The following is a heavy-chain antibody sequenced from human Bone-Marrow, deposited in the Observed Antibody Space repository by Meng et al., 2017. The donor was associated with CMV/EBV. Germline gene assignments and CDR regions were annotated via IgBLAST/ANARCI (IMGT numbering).Heavy chain of an antibody. CDR3: AKGLRRSEKVLLWFGGIFQTDY. CDR1: GFTFTSYA. D-gene: IGHD3-10*01. J-gene: IGHJ4*02. CDR2: ISDSGGST. V-gene: IGHV3-23*01. Sequence: ETLSLTCAASGFTFTSYAMSWVRQAPGKGLEWVSSISDSGGSTYYADSVKGRFTISRDNSKSTLYLQMNSLRAEDTALYYCAKGLRRSEKVLLWFGGIFQTDYWGQGTLVTVSS.